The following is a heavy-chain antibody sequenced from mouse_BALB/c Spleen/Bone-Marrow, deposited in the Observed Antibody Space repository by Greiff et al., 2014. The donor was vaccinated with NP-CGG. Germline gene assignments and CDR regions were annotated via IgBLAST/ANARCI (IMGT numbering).Heavy chain of an antibody. CDR2: INPYNGGT. Sequence: VQLQQSGPELVKPGASMKISCKASGYSFTGYTMNWVKQSHGKNLEWIGLINPYNGGTSYNQKFKGKATLTVDKSSSTAYMELLRLTSKDSAVYYCARGDYYGSSSFAYWGQGTLVTVSA. J-gene: IGHJ3*01. CDR3: ARGDYYGSSSFAY. V-gene: IGHV1-26*01. D-gene: IGHD1-1*01. CDR1: GYSFTGYT.